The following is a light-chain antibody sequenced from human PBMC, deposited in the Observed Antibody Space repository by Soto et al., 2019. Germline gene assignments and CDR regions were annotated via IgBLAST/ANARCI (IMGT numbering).Light chain of an antibody. J-gene: IGLJ2*01. Sequence: QSVLAQPASVSRSPGQSLTISCAGTNRDVGGYNYVSWYQQYPGKAPKLIIYEVTYRPSGVSNRFSGSKSGNTASLTISGLQAEDEADYYCSSYSSSSALDVIFGGGTKLTVL. CDR1: NRDVGGYNY. CDR2: EVT. V-gene: IGLV2-14*01. CDR3: SSYSSSSALDVI.